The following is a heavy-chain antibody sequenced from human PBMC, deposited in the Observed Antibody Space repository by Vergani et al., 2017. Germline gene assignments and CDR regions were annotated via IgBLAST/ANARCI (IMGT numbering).Heavy chain of an antibody. J-gene: IGHJ3*02. V-gene: IGHV4-59*01. CDR3: ARVTDWNYGEGAFDI. Sequence: QVQLQESGPGLVKPSETLSLTCTVSGGSISSYYWTWIRQPPGKGLEWIGNIYYTGSTNYNPSLQSRVTMSVDTSNNQFSLRLSSVTAADTAVYYCARVTDWNYGEGAFDIWGQGTMVTVSS. D-gene: IGHD1-7*01. CDR1: GGSISSYY. CDR2: IYYTGST.